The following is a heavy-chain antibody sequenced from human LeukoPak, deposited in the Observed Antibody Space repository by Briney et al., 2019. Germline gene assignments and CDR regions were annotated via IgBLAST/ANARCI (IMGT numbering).Heavy chain of an antibody. CDR1: GGSIISGVYS. CDR2: FYYSGRT. CDR3: ARPHQTMVWGVFPI. D-gene: IGHD3-10*01. V-gene: IGHV4-30-4*07. J-gene: IGHJ4*02. Sequence: SETLSLTCAVSGGSIISGVYSWSWIRQPPGKRLEWIGYFYYSGRTYYNPSLKSRVTISVDTSKNQFSLKLSSVTAADTAVYYCARPHQTMVWGVFPIWGQGTLVTVSS.